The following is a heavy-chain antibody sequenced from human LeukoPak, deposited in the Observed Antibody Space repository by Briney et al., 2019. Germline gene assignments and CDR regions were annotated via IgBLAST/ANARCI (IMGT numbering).Heavy chain of an antibody. CDR1: GFTVSSNY. V-gene: IGHV3-53*01. CDR3: AKTYYYDSSGYSPHFDY. Sequence: GGSLRLSCAASGFTVSSNYMSWVRQAPGKGLEGVSVIYSGGSTYYADSVKGRFTISRDNSKNTLYLQMNSLRAEDTAVYYCAKTYYYDSSGYSPHFDYWGQGTLVTVSS. D-gene: IGHD3-22*01. J-gene: IGHJ4*02. CDR2: IYSGGST.